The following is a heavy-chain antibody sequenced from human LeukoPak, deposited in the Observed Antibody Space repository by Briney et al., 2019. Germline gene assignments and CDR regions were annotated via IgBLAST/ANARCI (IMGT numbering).Heavy chain of an antibody. Sequence: KPSETLSLTCTVSGGSVGSGTYYWSCIRQSPGKGLECIGNAYYSGSAYYNPSLKSRVTMSVDTSKNQFSLKLSSVTAADTAVYYCARKPIINNAWYYFDYWGQGTLVTVSS. J-gene: IGHJ4*02. D-gene: IGHD1/OR15-1a*01. CDR3: ARKPIINNAWYYFDY. V-gene: IGHV4-39*07. CDR2: AYYSGSA. CDR1: GGSVGSGTYY.